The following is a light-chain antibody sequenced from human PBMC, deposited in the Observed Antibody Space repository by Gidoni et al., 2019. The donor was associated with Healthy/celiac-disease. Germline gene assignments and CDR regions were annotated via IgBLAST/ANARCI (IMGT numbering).Light chain of an antibody. CDR3: QQYNNWPPWT. V-gene: IGKV3-15*01. CDR2: GAS. CDR1: QSVSSN. J-gene: IGKJ1*01. Sequence: EIVLTHSPATLSVSPGERATLSCRASQSVSSNLVGYQQNPGQDPRLLIYGASPRAAVIPPRRSSSRCGGEDTITISSLQDEDFAVDYCQQYNNWPPWTFGQGTKVEIK.